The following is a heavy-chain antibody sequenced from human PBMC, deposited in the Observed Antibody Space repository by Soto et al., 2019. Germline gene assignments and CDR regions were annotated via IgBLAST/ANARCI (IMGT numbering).Heavy chain of an antibody. V-gene: IGHV3-23*01. J-gene: IGHJ4*02. Sequence: GGSLRLSCAASGFTFSSYAMSWVRQAPGKGLEWVSAISGSGGSTYYADSVKGRFTISRDNSKNTLYLQMNSLRAEDTAVYYCAKLDRYCSSTSCYHPSSGWYYFDYWGQGTLVTVSS. CDR3: AKLDRYCSSTSCYHPSSGWYYFDY. CDR1: GFTFSSYA. D-gene: IGHD2-2*01. CDR2: ISGSGGST.